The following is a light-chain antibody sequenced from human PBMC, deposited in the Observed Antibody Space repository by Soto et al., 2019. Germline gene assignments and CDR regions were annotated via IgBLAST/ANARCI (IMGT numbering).Light chain of an antibody. CDR3: QQYNSYSWT. CDR1: QSISSW. V-gene: IGKV1-5*01. Sequence: DIQMTQSPSTLSASVGDRVTITCRASQSISSWLAWYQQKPGKAPKLLIYDASSLESGVPSRFSGSGSGTEFTLTIISLQPDDFATYYCQQYNSYSWTFGQGPKVEIK. CDR2: DAS. J-gene: IGKJ1*01.